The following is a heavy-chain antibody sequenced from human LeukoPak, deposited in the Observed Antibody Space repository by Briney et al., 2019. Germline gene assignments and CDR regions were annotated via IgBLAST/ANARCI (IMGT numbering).Heavy chain of an antibody. CDR1: GGTFSSYA. CDR3: AREGDIVVVPAAIGSGDFDY. J-gene: IGHJ4*02. Sequence: SVKVSCKASGGTFSSYAISWVRQAPGQGLEWMGGMIPIFGTANYAQKFQGRVTITADESTSTAYMELSSLRSEDTAVYYCAREGDIVVVPAAIGSGDFDYWGQGTLVTVSS. D-gene: IGHD2-2*02. CDR2: MIPIFGTA. V-gene: IGHV1-69*13.